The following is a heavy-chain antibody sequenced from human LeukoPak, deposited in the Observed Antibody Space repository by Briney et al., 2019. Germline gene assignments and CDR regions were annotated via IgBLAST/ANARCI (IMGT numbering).Heavy chain of an antibody. D-gene: IGHD6-13*01. CDR1: GYTFTVYY. J-gene: IGHJ6*02. V-gene: IGHV1-2*06. CDR2: INPNSGGT. CDR3: ARVCVAAGAYYYGMDV. Sequence: VASVTVSFKASGYTFTVYYMHWVRQAPGQGLEWMGRINPNSGGTNYAQKFQGRVTMTRDTSISTAYMELSRLRSDDTAVYYRARVCVAAGAYYYGMDVWGQGTTVTVSS.